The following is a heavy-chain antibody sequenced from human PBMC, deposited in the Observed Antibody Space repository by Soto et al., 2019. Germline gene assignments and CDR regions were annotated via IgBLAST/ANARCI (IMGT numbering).Heavy chain of an antibody. CDR3: ARADIAEAYPFDI. CDR1: GYTFNTYG. Sequence: QVQLVQSGAEVKKPGASVKVSCKASGYTFNTYGIGWVRQAPGQGLEWMGWISDHNGKTTYAQKFQDRATLTTDTSTDTAYMELTSLRSDDSAVYYCARADIAEAYPFDIWGQGTMVTVSS. CDR2: ISDHNGKT. D-gene: IGHD6-13*01. J-gene: IGHJ3*02. V-gene: IGHV1-18*01.